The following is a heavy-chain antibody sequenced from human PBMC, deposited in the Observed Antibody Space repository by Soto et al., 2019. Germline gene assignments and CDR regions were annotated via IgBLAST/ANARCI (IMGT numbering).Heavy chain of an antibody. CDR2: ISAYNGNT. D-gene: IGHD6-6*01. CDR3: ARGAHVCSSGHYYYYYMDF. V-gene: IGHV1-18*01. Sequence: GASVKVSCKASGYTFTSYGISWVRQAPGQGLEWMGWISAYNGNTNYAQKLQGRVTMTTDTSTSTAYMELRSLRSDDTAVYYCARGAHVCSSGHYYYYYMDFWGKGTTVTV. CDR1: GYTFTSYG. J-gene: IGHJ6*03.